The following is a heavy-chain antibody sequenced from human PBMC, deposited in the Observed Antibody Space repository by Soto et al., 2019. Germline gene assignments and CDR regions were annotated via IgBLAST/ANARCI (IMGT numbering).Heavy chain of an antibody. V-gene: IGHV1-24*01. CDR1: GYTLTELS. CDR2: FDPEDGET. Sequence: VASVKVSCKVSGYTLTELSMHWVRQAPGKGLEWMGGFDPEDGETIYAQKFQGRVTMTEDTSTDTAYMELSSLRSEDTAVYYCATDLPRYGDINYYYYGMDVWGQGTTVTVSS. D-gene: IGHD4-17*01. J-gene: IGHJ6*02. CDR3: ATDLPRYGDINYYYYGMDV.